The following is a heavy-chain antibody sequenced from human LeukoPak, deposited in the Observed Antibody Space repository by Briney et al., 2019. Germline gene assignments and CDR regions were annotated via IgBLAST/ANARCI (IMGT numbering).Heavy chain of an antibody. CDR3: AKDRGMIVVVILDY. CDR1: GFPFSSYP. Sequence: PGGSLRLSCAGSGFPFSSYPISWVRQPPGKGLEWVSAITASGDSTYSADSVKGRFTISRDNSRNTLFLEMSSLRAEDTAVYYCAKDRGMIVVVILDYWGQGTLVTVSS. J-gene: IGHJ4*02. D-gene: IGHD3-22*01. V-gene: IGHV3-23*01. CDR2: ITASGDST.